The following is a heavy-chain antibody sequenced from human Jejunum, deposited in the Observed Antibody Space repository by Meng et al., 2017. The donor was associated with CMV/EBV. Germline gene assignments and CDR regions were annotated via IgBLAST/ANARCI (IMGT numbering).Heavy chain of an antibody. J-gene: IGHJ4*02. V-gene: IGHV4-30-2*01. CDR3: ARGRDRSHFSFDF. CDR2: IYQSVST. CDR1: GGSISSACDA. Sequence: SGGSISSACDALAWIQQPPGKGLEWIEYIYQSVSTYYNPSLKSRVTMSVEGSKNQFSLNLTSMTAADTAMYYCARGRDRSHFSFDFWGQGALVTVSS. D-gene: IGHD1-26*01.